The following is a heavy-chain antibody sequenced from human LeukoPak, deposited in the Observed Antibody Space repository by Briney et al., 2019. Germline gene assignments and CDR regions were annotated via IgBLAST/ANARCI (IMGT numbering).Heavy chain of an antibody. Sequence: PSETLSLTCTVPRGSISSYYWSWIRQPPGKGLEWIGRIEYIYTSGTTNYNPSLKSRVTISVDTSKNQFSLKLNSVTAADTAMYYCVRQAGGGSTTFMDVWGKGTTVTVSS. CDR2: RIEYIYTSGTT. V-gene: IGHV4-4*09. CDR1: RGSISSYY. J-gene: IGHJ6*03. D-gene: IGHD2-2*01. CDR3: VRQAGGGSTTFMDV.